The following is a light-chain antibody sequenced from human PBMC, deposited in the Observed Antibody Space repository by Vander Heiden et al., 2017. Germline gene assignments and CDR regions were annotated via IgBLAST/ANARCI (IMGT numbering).Light chain of an antibody. V-gene: IGKV2-40*01. CDR1: QSVLDSDDGNTY. Sequence: DIVLSHNPLSLPVTPGDTATITCRSSQSVLDSDDGNTYLDWYLQKPGQPPQLLMYTLSNRASGVADRFSGSGSGTDFTLKISRVEAEDIGVYYCMQHIQFPYTFGQGTKVEIK. CDR3: MQHIQFPYT. CDR2: TLS. J-gene: IGKJ2*01.